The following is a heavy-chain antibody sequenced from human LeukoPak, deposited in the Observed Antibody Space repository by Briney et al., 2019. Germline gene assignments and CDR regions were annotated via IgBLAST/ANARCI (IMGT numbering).Heavy chain of an antibody. Sequence: SETQSLTCAVYGGSISGYYWSWIRQPSGKGLEWIGDINHSGSTNYNPSLKSRVTISVDTSKNQFSLKLSSVTAADTAVYYCARGRSGSSTYDAFDIWGQGTMVTVSS. V-gene: IGHV4-34*01. J-gene: IGHJ3*02. D-gene: IGHD1-26*01. CDR1: GGSISGYY. CDR3: ARGRSGSSTYDAFDI. CDR2: INHSGST.